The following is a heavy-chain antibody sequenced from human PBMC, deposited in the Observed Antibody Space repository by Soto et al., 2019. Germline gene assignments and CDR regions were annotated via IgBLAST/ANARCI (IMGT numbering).Heavy chain of an antibody. CDR1: DFAFSIDV. Sequence: GGALRLSCAASDFAFSIDVMSWVRPSPGKGLEWVSLITDNGGRTCYADSVNGRFTISRDNTKNTLFLQMNSLRAEDTAVYYCAKERATTTAFDYWGQGALVTVSS. J-gene: IGHJ4*02. CDR3: AKERATTTAFDY. CDR2: ITDNGGRT. V-gene: IGHV3-23*01. D-gene: IGHD4-17*01.